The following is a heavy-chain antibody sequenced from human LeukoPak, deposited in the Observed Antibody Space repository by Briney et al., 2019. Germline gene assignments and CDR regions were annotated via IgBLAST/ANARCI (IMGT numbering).Heavy chain of an antibody. J-gene: IGHJ5*02. CDR2: ISPDGKDT. V-gene: IGHV3-74*01. Sequence: GGSLRLSCAASGFTFSNYWIYWVRQVPGKGLVWVSRISPDGKDTSHADSVKGRFTISRDNSKNTLYLQMNSLRAEDTAVYYCARDFSIAAAWGQGTLVTVSS. CDR1: GFTFSNYW. D-gene: IGHD6-6*01. CDR3: ARDFSIAAA.